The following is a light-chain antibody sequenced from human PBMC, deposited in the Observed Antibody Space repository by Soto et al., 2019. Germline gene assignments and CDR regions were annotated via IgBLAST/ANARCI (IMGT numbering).Light chain of an antibody. CDR1: QSVSSSS. Sequence: ELVLTQSPGTLSLSPGERATLSCRASQSVSSSSLAWYQQNPGQAPRLLIYEDSSRATGIPDRFSGSGSGTDFTLTIRRLEPEDVAVYYCQQYRTFGQGTKVDIK. V-gene: IGKV3-20*01. CDR3: QQYRT. J-gene: IGKJ1*01. CDR2: EDS.